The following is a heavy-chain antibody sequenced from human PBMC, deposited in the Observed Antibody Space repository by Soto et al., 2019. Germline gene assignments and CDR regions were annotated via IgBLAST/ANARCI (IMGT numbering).Heavy chain of an antibody. J-gene: IGHJ6*02. V-gene: IGHV3-30*03. CDR1: GFTFSSYG. D-gene: IGHD6-13*01. CDR2: ISYDGSNK. Sequence: QVQLVESGGGVVQPGRSLRLSCAASGFTFSSYGMHWVRQAPGKGLEWVAVISYDGSNKYYADSVKGRFTISRDNSKNTLYLQMNSLRAEYTAVYYCARVGNQLVNYGMDVWGQGTTVTVSS. CDR3: ARVGNQLVNYGMDV.